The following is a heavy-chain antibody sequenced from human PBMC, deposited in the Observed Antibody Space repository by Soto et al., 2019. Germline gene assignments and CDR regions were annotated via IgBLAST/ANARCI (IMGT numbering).Heavy chain of an antibody. Sequence: GGSLRLSCAASGFTFSSYAMSWVRQAPGKGLEWVSAISGSGGSTYYADSVKGRFTISRDNSKNTLYLQMNSLRAEDTAVYYCAKGYYYDSSGYSFIDFWGQGTLVTVSS. D-gene: IGHD3-22*01. CDR1: GFTFSSYA. CDR2: ISGSGGST. J-gene: IGHJ4*02. V-gene: IGHV3-23*01. CDR3: AKGYYYDSSGYSFIDF.